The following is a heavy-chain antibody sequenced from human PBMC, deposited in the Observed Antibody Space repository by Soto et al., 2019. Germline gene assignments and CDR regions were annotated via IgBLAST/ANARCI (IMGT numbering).Heavy chain of an antibody. D-gene: IGHD6-13*01. J-gene: IGHJ6*02. Sequence: ASVKVSCKASGYTFTSYGISWVRQAPGQGLECMGWICAYNGNTNYAQKLQGRVTMTTDTSTSTAYMELRSLRSDDTAVYYCARDFGSSWYEDYYYYGMDVWGQGTTVTVSS. CDR2: ICAYNGNT. CDR1: GYTFTSYG. CDR3: ARDFGSSWYEDYYYYGMDV. V-gene: IGHV1-18*01.